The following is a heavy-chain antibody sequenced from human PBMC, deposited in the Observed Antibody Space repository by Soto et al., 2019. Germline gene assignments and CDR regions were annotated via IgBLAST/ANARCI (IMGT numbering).Heavy chain of an antibody. D-gene: IGHD2-2*01. V-gene: IGHV1-69*01. Sequence: QVQLVQSGAAVKKPGSSVKVSCKASGGTFGSYAISWVRQASGQGLEWMGGTIPIAGTANYAQKFQGRVTIAADESTGTAYMELSSLRSEDTAVYYCARSQGSSTSLEIYYYYYYGMDVWGQGTTVTVSS. CDR1: GGTFGSYA. J-gene: IGHJ6*02. CDR3: ARSQGSSTSLEIYYYYYYGMDV. CDR2: TIPIAGTA.